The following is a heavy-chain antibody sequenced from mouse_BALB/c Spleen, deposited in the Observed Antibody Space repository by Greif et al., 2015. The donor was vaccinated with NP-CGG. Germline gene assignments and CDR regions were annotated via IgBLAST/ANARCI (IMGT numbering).Heavy chain of an antibody. J-gene: IGHJ2*01. Sequence: QVQLQQPGAELMKPGASVKISCKATGYTFSSYWIEWVKQRPGHGLEWIGEILPGSGSTNYNEKFKGKATFTADTSSNTAYMQLSSLTSEDSAVYYCARGPYGNYYFDYWGQGTTLTVSS. CDR2: ILPGSGST. CDR3: ARGPYGNYYFDY. V-gene: IGHV1-9*01. D-gene: IGHD2-1*01. CDR1: GYTFSSYW.